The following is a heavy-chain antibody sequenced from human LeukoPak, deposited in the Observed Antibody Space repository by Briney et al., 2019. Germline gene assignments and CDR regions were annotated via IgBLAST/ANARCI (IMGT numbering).Heavy chain of an antibody. CDR3: ARSITRGPFDY. J-gene: IGHJ4*02. D-gene: IGHD3-10*01. Sequence: ASVKVSCKASGYTFTSYYMHWVRQAPGQGLEWMGRINPNSGGTNYAQKFQGRVTMTRDTSISTAYMELGRLRSDDTAVYYCARSITRGPFDYWGQGTLVTVSS. CDR1: GYTFTSYY. V-gene: IGHV1-2*06. CDR2: INPNSGGT.